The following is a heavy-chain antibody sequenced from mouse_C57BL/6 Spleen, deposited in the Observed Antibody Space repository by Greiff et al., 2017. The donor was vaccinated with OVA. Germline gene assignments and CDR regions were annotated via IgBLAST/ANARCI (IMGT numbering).Heavy chain of an antibody. CDR1: GYTFTSYW. J-gene: IGHJ4*01. CDR3: ARYSNYESAMDY. CDR2: IDPSDSYT. V-gene: IGHV1-69*01. Sequence: QVQLQQSGAELVMPGASVKLSCKASGYTFTSYWMHWVKQRPGQGLEWIGEIDPSDSYTNYNQKFKGKSTLTVDKSSSTAYMQLSSLTSEDSAVYYCARYSNYESAMDYWGQGTSVTVSS. D-gene: IGHD2-5*01.